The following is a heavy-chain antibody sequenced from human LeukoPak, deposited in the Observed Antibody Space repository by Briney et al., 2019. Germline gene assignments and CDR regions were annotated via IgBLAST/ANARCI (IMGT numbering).Heavy chain of an antibody. J-gene: IGHJ4*02. V-gene: IGHV4-59*12. CDR3: AREIRGYDCNFDY. D-gene: IGHD5-12*01. CDR1: GDSISSYY. CDR2: IYYSGST. Sequence: PSETLSLTCTVSGDSISSYYWSWIRQPPGKGLEWIGYIYYSGSTNYNPSLKSRVTISVDTSKNQFSLKLSSVTAADTAVYYCAREIRGYDCNFDYWGQGTLVTVSS.